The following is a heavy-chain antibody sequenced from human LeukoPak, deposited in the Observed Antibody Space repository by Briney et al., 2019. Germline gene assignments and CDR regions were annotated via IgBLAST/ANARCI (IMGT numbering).Heavy chain of an antibody. Sequence: PGGSLRLSCAASGVTFSSYAIHWVRQAPGKGREWVAVISYDGSNKYYADSVKGRFTISRDNSKNTLYLQMNSLRAEDTAVYDCAIGRRDGYTPFHWGQGTLVTVSS. J-gene: IGHJ4*02. V-gene: IGHV3-30*04. CDR2: ISYDGSNK. CDR3: AIGRRDGYTPFH. CDR1: GVTFSSYA. D-gene: IGHD5-24*01.